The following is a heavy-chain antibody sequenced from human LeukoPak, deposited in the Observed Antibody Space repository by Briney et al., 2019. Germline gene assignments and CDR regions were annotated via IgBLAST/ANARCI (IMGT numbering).Heavy chain of an antibody. CDR1: GGTFSSYA. Sequence: SVKVSCKASGGTFSSYAISWVRQAPGQGLEWMGGIIPIFGTANYAQKFQGRVTIHADESTSTAYMELSSLRSEDTAVYYCARENPSGYSSGWSGIGAFDIWGQGTMVTVSS. CDR2: IIPIFGTA. V-gene: IGHV1-69*13. CDR3: ARENPSGYSSGWSGIGAFDI. D-gene: IGHD6-19*01. J-gene: IGHJ3*02.